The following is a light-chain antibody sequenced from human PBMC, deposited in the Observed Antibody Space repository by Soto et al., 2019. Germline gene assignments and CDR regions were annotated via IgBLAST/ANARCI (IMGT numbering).Light chain of an antibody. Sequence: QSVLTQPPSVSAAPGQKVTISCSGSSSDIGNNYVSWNQQIPGTAPKLLIYDNNKRPSGIPDRFSGSKSGTSATLGITGLQTGDEADYYCGTWDSSLSASYVFGTGTKLTVL. J-gene: IGLJ1*01. CDR1: SSDIGNNY. CDR3: GTWDSSLSASYV. CDR2: DNN. V-gene: IGLV1-51*01.